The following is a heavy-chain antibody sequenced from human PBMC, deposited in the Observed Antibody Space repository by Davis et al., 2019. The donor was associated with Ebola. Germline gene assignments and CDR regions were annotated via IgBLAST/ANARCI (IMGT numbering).Heavy chain of an antibody. CDR2: INPSGGST. CDR3: ARGIRAGDYREY. CDR1: GYTFTNYY. Sequence: AASVKVSCKASGYTFTNYYMHWVRQAPGQGLEWMGIINPSGGSTSYAQKFQGRVTMTRDTSTSTVYMELSTLTSEDTAVYYCARGIRAGDYREYWGQGALVTVSS. J-gene: IGHJ4*02. D-gene: IGHD4-17*01. V-gene: IGHV1-46*01.